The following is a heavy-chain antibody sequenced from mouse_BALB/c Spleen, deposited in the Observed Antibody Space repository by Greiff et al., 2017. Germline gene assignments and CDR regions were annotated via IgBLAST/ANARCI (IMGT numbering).Heavy chain of an antibody. J-gene: IGHJ2*01. CDR2: IWGDGST. CDR1: GFSLTGYG. D-gene: IGHD1-1*01. V-gene: IGHV2-6-7*01. CDR3: ARSYGSRGGYLDY. Sequence: VQVVESGPGLVAPSQSLSITCTVSGFSLTGYGVNWVRQPPGKGLEWLGMIWGDGSTDYNSALKSRLSISKDNSKSQVFLKMNSLQTDDTARYYCARSYGSRGGYLDYWGQGTTLTVSS.